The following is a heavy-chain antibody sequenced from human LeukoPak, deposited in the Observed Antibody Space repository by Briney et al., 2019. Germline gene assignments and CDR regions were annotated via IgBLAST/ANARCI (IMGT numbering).Heavy chain of an antibody. CDR3: ARDRGSSWYVDY. V-gene: IGHV1-2*02. J-gene: IGHJ4*02. CDR1: GYSFTKYY. CDR2: INPSSGGT. Sequence: ASVKVSCKTSGYSFTKYYIHWVRQAPGQGLEWMGWINPSSGGTEYAQKFLGRVTMTGDTSISTAYMELSTLRSDDTAVYYCARDRGSSWYVDYWGQGTLVTVSS. D-gene: IGHD6-13*01.